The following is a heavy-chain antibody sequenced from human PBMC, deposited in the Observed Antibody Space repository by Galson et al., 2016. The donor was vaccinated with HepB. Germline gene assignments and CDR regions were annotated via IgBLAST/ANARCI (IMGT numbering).Heavy chain of an antibody. CDR3: GTYLEGHGGTGY. Sequence: SETLSLTCTVSGASLGLSGYHWACIRQPAGKGLEWMANTYYGKDNRYNPSPKSRVTMSIDTTTNEMSLTLRSVTAADTAMCYCGTYLEGHGGTGYWGQGTLVTVSS. J-gene: IGHJ4*02. CDR2: TYYGKDN. D-gene: IGHD3-16*01. V-gene: IGHV4-61*08. CDR1: GASLGLSGYH.